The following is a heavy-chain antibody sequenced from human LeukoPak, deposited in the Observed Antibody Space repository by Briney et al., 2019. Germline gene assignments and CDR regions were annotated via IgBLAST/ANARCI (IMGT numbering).Heavy chain of an antibody. Sequence: GRSLRLSCAASGFTFDDYAMHWVRQAPGKGLEWVSGISWNSGSIGYADSVKGRFTISRDNAKNSLYLQMNSLRAEDTALYYCAKGGDDYVWGSYHGFDYWGRGTLVTVSS. V-gene: IGHV3-9*01. CDR2: ISWNSGSI. D-gene: IGHD3-16*02. CDR1: GFTFDDYA. J-gene: IGHJ4*02. CDR3: AKGGDDYVWGSYHGFDY.